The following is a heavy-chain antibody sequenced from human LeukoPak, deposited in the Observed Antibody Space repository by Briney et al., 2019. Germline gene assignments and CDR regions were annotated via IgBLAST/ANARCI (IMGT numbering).Heavy chain of an antibody. CDR1: GYTFTSYD. CDR2: ISAYNGNT. V-gene: IGHV1-18*01. Sequence: ASVKVSCKASGYTFTSYDINWVRQAPGQGLEWMGWISAYNGNTNYAQKLQGRVTMTTDTSTSTAYMELRSLRSDDTAVYYCARLTALNSGSYGFFYYYYMDVWGKGTTVTVSS. J-gene: IGHJ6*03. CDR3: ARLTALNSGSYGFFYYYYMDV. D-gene: IGHD3-10*01.